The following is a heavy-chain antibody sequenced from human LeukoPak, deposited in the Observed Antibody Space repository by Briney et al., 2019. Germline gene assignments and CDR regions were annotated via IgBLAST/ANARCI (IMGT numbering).Heavy chain of an antibody. CDR3: ARGGSYFDY. CDR1: GFTFSSYN. V-gene: IGHV3-21*01. D-gene: IGHD1-26*01. CDR2: ISSSSNYI. J-gene: IGHJ4*02. Sequence: GGSLRLSYAASGFTFSSYNMNWVRQAPGKGLEWVASISSSSNYIYYVDSVKGRFTISRDNAKNSLYLQMNSLRAEDTAVYYCARGGSYFDYWGQGTLVTVSS.